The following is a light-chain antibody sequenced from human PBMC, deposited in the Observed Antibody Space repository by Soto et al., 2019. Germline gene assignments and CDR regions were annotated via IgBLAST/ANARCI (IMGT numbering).Light chain of an antibody. J-gene: IGLJ1*01. CDR2: DVS. V-gene: IGLV2-14*01. Sequence: QSALTQPASVSGSPGQSITISCTGTISDVGGYNYVSWYQQHPGKAPKLMIYDVSNRPSGVSNRFSGSKSGNTASLTISGLQADDEADYSCSSYTSSSTRVFGTGTKLTVL. CDR3: SSYTSSSTRV. CDR1: ISDVGGYNY.